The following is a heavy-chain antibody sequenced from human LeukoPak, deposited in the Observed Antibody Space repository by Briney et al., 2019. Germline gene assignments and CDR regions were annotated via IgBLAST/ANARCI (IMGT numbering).Heavy chain of an antibody. CDR1: GGSISSSSYY. Sequence: SETLSLTCTVSGGSISSSSYYWGWIRQPPGKGLEWIGSIYYSGSTYYNPSLKSRVTISVDTSKNQFSLKLSSMTAADTAVYYCASLLLWFGEADAFDIWGQGTMVTVSS. D-gene: IGHD3-10*01. CDR2: IYYSGST. J-gene: IGHJ3*02. CDR3: ASLLLWFGEADAFDI. V-gene: IGHV4-39*01.